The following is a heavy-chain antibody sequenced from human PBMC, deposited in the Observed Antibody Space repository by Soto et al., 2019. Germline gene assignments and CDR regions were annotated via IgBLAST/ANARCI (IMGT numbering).Heavy chain of an antibody. CDR1: GGSFSNFG. J-gene: IGHJ4*02. CDR3: AREGSGYNF. CDR2: IVPVFGRP. V-gene: IGHV1-69*13. Sequence: SVKVSCKASGGSFSNFGISWVRQAPGQGLEWMGGIVPVFGRPNYAQRFRGRLTITADESTGTGYMELISLRSDDTAVYYCAREGSGYNFWGQGTQVTVSS. D-gene: IGHD5-12*01.